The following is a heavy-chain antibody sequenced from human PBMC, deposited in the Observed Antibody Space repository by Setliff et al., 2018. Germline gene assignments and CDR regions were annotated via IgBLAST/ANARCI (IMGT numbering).Heavy chain of an antibody. D-gene: IGHD2-2*01. V-gene: IGHV3-33*01. CDR2: IWYDGSNK. Sequence: GGSLRLSCAASGFTFSSYGMHWVRQAPGKGLEWVAVIWYDGSNKYYADSVKGRFTISRDNSKNTLYLQMNSLRAEDTAVYYCARDQFSVIWDQLLNYFDYWGQGTLVTVSS. CDR3: ARDQFSVIWDQLLNYFDY. CDR1: GFTFSSYG. J-gene: IGHJ4*02.